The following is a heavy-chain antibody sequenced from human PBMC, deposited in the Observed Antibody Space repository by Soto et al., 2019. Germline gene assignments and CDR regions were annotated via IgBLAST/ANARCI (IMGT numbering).Heavy chain of an antibody. J-gene: IGHJ4*02. D-gene: IGHD3-16*01. V-gene: IGHV3-53*02. CDR1: DLMVSGNY. CDR3: VRGHYAGPDQ. Sequence: EVQLVQTGGGLTRPGGSLRLSCAVSDLMVSGNYMNWVRQAPGEGLEWVSLISPAGTTYYAASVKGRFTISRDNSRNTLFLQMNGLRDEDTAVYYCVRGHYAGPDQWGQGTLVTVSS. CDR2: ISPAGTT.